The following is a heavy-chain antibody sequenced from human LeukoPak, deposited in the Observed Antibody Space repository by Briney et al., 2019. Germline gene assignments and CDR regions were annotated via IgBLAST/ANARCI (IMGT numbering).Heavy chain of an antibody. J-gene: IGHJ4*02. CDR2: INPNSGGS. V-gene: IGHV1-2*02. Sequence: ASVKVSCKASGYTFTSYYIHWMRQAPGQGLEWVGWINPNSGGSHYARRFQGRVTVTSGTSINTAYMELTSLTTDDTAVYYCARGPRYGESGYDLGPYWGQGTLVTVSS. CDR1: GYTFTSYY. CDR3: ARGPRYGESGYDLGPY. D-gene: IGHD5-12*01.